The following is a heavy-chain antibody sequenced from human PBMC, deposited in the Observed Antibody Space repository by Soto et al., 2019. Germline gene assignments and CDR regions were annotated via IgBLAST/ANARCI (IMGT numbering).Heavy chain of an antibody. D-gene: IGHD6-19*01. Sequence: GGSLRLSCAASGFTFSSYGMHWVRQAPGKGLEWVAVIWYDGSNKYYADSVKGRFTISRDNSKNTLYLQMNSLRAEDTAVYYCARDRRYSSGWYEDDAFDIWGQGTMVTVSS. J-gene: IGHJ3*02. V-gene: IGHV3-33*08. CDR3: ARDRRYSSGWYEDDAFDI. CDR2: IWYDGSNK. CDR1: GFTFSSYG.